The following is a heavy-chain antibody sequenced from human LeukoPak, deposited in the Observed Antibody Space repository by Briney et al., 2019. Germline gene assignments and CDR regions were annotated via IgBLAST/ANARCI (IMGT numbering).Heavy chain of an antibody. Sequence: PGGSLRLSCAASGFTFSSYGMHWVRQAPGKGLEWVAVISYDGSNKYYADSVKGRFTISRDNAKNSLYLQMNSLRAEDTAVYYCARDRGAAALPYYFDYWGQGTLVTVSS. CDR1: GFTFSSYG. D-gene: IGHD6-13*01. V-gene: IGHV3-30*03. J-gene: IGHJ4*02. CDR3: ARDRGAAALPYYFDY. CDR2: ISYDGSNK.